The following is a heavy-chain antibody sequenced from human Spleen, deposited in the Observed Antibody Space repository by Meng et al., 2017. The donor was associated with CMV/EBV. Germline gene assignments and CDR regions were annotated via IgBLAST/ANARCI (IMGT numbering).Heavy chain of an antibody. CDR1: GFTFSDYY. CDR3: ARDQVSTAMATGYFDY. D-gene: IGHD5-18*01. V-gene: IGHV3-11*04. J-gene: IGHJ4*02. CDR2: ISSSGSTI. Sequence: GESLKISCAASGFTFSDYYMSWIRQAPGKGLEWVSYISSSGSTIYYAASVKGRFTISRDNAKNSLYLQMNSLRAEDTAVYYCARDQVSTAMATGYFDYWGQGTLVTVSS.